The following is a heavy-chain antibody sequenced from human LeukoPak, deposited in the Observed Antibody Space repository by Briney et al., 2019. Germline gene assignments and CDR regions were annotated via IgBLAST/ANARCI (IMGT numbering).Heavy chain of an antibody. CDR2: INHSGST. D-gene: IGHD2-21*02. CDR1: GGSFSGYY. Sequence: PSETLSLTCAVYGGSFSGYYWSWIRQPPGKGLEWIGEINHSGSTNYNPSLKSRVTISVDTSKNQFSLKLSSVTAADTAVYYCARGRLGIVVVTARNWFDPWGQGTLVTVSS. V-gene: IGHV4-34*01. J-gene: IGHJ5*02. CDR3: ARGRLGIVVVTARNWFDP.